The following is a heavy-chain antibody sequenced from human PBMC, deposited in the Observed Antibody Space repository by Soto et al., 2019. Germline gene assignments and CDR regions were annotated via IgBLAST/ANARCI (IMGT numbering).Heavy chain of an antibody. CDR1: GGSISSYY. Sequence: LSLTCTVSGGSISSYYWSWIRQPPGKGLEWIGYIYYSGSTNYNPSLKSRVTISVDTSKNQFSLKLSSVTAADTAVYYCARGARGHYYYGMDVWGQGTTVTVSS. CDR3: ARGARGHYYYGMDV. V-gene: IGHV4-59*01. D-gene: IGHD6-6*01. CDR2: IYYSGST. J-gene: IGHJ6*02.